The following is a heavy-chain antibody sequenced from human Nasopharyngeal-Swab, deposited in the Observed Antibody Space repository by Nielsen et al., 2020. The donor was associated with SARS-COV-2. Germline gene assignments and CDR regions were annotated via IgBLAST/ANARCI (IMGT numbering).Heavy chain of an antibody. CDR1: GFTFSSYS. D-gene: IGHD1-1*01. V-gene: IGHV3-21*01. Sequence: GGSLRLSCAASGFTFSSYSMNWVRQAPGKGPEWVSSISSSSSYIYYADSVKGRFTISRDNAKNSLYLQMNSLRAEDTAVYYCAREMPPGRELDYWGQGTLVTVSS. CDR2: ISSSSSYI. J-gene: IGHJ4*02. CDR3: AREMPPGRELDY.